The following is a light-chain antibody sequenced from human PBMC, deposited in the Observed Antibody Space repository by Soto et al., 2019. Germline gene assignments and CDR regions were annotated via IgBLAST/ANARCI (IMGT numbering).Light chain of an antibody. CDR1: QTISNY. Sequence: DIQMTQSPSSLSASVGDRVTITCRASQTISNYLNWYQQKPGKAPQVLIYAASSFHSGVPSRFSGSGSGTDFTLTISSLQPEDFATYYCQQTYSIPRTFGHWTQVEIK. J-gene: IGKJ1*01. V-gene: IGKV1-39*01. CDR2: AAS. CDR3: QQTYSIPRT.